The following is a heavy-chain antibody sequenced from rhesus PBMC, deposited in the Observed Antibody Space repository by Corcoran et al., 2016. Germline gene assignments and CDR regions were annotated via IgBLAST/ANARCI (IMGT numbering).Heavy chain of an antibody. V-gene: IGHV1-111*02. J-gene: IGHJ4*01. D-gene: IGHD6-25*01. CDR1: GYTLTELS. CDR2: VDPADGEA. Sequence: EVQLVQSGAEGKKPGTSVKISGKASGYTLTELSMHWVRQAPGKGLEWMGRVDPADGEADYAQKFQGRVTITADTSTDTAYMELSSLRSEDTAVYYCARDRGQLGYFDYWGQGVLVTVSS. CDR3: ARDRGQLGYFDY.